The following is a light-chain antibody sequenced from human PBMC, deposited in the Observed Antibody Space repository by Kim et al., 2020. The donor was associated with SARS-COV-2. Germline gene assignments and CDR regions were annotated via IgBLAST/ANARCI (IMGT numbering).Light chain of an antibody. CDR2: GHN. CDR3: QSYDSTTLWV. V-gene: IGLV6-57*02. J-gene: IGLJ3*02. CDR1: SGGIAINY. Sequence: KAVTISCTGSSGGIAINYVQWNQQRPGSAPTTVIYGHNQSPSGVPDRFSGSINSSSNSASLTISGLTTEDEADYYCQSYDSTTLWVFGGGTQLTVL.